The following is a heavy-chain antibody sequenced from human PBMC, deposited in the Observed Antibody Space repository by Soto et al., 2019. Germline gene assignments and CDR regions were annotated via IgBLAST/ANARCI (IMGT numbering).Heavy chain of an antibody. Sequence: PGGSLRLSCASSVFTFSHYGFHCLRQAPGKWLEWVAAISSDGKTEFYADSLKGRCTPSRDNAKNTIYLQMHSLGEDDTAIYYCAKDIDEHPEAIHWGQGTLVSVS. CDR2: ISSDGKTE. CDR1: VFTFSHYG. CDR3: AKDIDEHPEAIH. J-gene: IGHJ4*02. V-gene: IGHV3-30*18. D-gene: IGHD2-2*02.